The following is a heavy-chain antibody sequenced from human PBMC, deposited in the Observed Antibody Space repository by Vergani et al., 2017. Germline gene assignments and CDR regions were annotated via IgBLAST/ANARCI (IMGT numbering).Heavy chain of an antibody. V-gene: IGHV4-31*11. D-gene: IGHD6-25*01. J-gene: IGHJ6*03. CDR1: GGSISSGDHC. CDR3: ARVDTXGPATSHFYYMDV. Sequence: QVQLQESGPGVVKPSQTLCLTCAVSGGSISSGDHCWTWIRQRPGKGLEWIGYIFYSGTTYDNPSLRSRLTISVDTSQNQFSLKLRSVTAADTAVYYCARVDTXGPATSHFYYMDVWGKGTTVVVSS. CDR2: IFYSGTT.